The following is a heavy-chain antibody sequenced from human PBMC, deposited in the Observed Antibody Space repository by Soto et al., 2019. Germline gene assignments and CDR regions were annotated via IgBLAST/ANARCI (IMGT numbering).Heavy chain of an antibody. CDR3: ARERGRCGYQARFDP. CDR1: GGSFSGYY. J-gene: IGHJ5*02. D-gene: IGHD5-12*01. V-gene: IGHV4-34*01. CDR2: INHSGST. Sequence: QVQLQQWGAGLLKPSETLSLTCAVYGGSFSGYYWSWIRQPPGKGLEWIGEINHSGSTNYNPSLKSRVTISVDTSKNQFSLKLSSVTAADTAVYYCARERGRCGYQARFDPWGQGTLVTVSS.